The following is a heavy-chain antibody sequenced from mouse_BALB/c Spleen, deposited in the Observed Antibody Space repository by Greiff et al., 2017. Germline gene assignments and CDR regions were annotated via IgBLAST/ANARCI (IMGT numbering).Heavy chain of an antibody. D-gene: IGHD1-1*01. Sequence: EVQLQQSGAELVRPGASVKLSCTASGFNITDSYMHWVKQRPEQGLEWIGWIDPENGDTESAPQFQGKATMTADTSSNTAYLQLSSLTSEDTAVYYCRTPTVVAPRAMDYWGQGTSVTVSS. CDR2: IDPENGDT. V-gene: IGHV14-4*02. CDR1: GFNITDSY. CDR3: RTPTVVAPRAMDY. J-gene: IGHJ4*01.